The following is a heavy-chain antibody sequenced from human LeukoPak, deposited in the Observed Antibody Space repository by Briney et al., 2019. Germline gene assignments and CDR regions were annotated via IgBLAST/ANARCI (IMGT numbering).Heavy chain of an antibody. CDR1: GFTFSSYA. Sequence: GRSLRLSCAASGFTFSSYAMHWVRQAPGKRLECVSAGRSNGGSTYYANSVKGRFTISRDNSKNTLYVQMGSLRAEDMAVYYCARAGGYYYDSSGYNFDYWGQGTLVTVSS. V-gene: IGHV3-64*01. CDR3: ARAGGYYYDSSGYNFDY. J-gene: IGHJ4*02. D-gene: IGHD3-22*01. CDR2: GRSNGGST.